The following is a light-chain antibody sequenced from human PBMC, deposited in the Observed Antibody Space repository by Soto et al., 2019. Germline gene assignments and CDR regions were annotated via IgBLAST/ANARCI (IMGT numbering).Light chain of an antibody. Sequence: DIQMTQSPSSLSASVGDRVTITCRASQSVSSRLAWYQQKPGQAPKLLIYKATNLQTGFASRFSGSGSGTELSISISGLQTDDFAVYFCQQYNELQYTFGQGTRLDI. V-gene: IGKV1-5*03. CDR2: KAT. CDR3: QQYNELQYT. J-gene: IGKJ2*01. CDR1: QSVSSR.